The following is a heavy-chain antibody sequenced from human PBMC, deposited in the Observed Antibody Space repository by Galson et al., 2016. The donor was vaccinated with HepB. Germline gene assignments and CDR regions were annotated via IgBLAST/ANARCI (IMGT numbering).Heavy chain of an antibody. CDR1: GFTFSSYW. J-gene: IGHJ4*02. CDR2: INSDGSST. Sequence: SLRLSCAASGFTFSSYWMHWVRQAPGKGLVWVSRINSDGSSTSYADSVKGRFTISRDNAKNTLYLQMNSLRAEDTALYYCARIGRVTMVRGVITRPPDYWGQGTLVTVSS. V-gene: IGHV3-74*01. CDR3: ARIGRVTMVRGVITRPPDY. D-gene: IGHD3-10*01.